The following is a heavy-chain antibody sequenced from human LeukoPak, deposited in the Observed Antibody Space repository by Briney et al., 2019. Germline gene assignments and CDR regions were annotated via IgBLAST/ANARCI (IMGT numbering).Heavy chain of an antibody. V-gene: IGHV3-30-3*01. CDR1: GFTFSGYP. CDR2: ISYDGSNK. Sequence: GGSLRLSCAASGFTFSGYPIHWVRQAPGKGLEWVAVISYDGSNKYYADSVKGRFTISRDNSKNTLYLQMNSLRAEDTAVYYCARAATQRNYYYGMDVWGQGTTVTVSS. J-gene: IGHJ6*02. D-gene: IGHD5-12*01. CDR3: ARAATQRNYYYGMDV.